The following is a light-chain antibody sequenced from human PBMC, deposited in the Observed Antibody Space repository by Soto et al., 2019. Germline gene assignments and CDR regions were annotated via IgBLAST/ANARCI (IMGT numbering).Light chain of an antibody. CDR1: QRITTY. CDR2: TAA. CDR3: QQSYSTPYT. Sequence: IHMTQSPSSLSASVGDRVTITCRASQRITTYLNWYQQKPGKAPQLLISTAATLQGGVPSRFSGSGSGTDFTLTITTLQPEDFATYFCQQSYSTPYTFGQGTKLEIK. J-gene: IGKJ2*01. V-gene: IGKV1-39*01.